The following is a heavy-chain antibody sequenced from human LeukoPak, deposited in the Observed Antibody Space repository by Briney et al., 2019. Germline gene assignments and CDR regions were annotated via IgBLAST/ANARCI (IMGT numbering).Heavy chain of an antibody. J-gene: IGHJ6*02. V-gene: IGHV1-46*01. Sequence: ASVKVSCKASGYTFTSYYMHWVRQAPGQGLEWMGIINPSGGSTSYAQKFQGRVTMTGDTSTSTVYMELSSLRSEDTAVYYCAREKKLRYFDWFIYYGMDVWGQGTTVTVSS. CDR1: GYTFTSYY. CDR2: INPSGGST. CDR3: AREKKLRYFDWFIYYGMDV. D-gene: IGHD3-9*01.